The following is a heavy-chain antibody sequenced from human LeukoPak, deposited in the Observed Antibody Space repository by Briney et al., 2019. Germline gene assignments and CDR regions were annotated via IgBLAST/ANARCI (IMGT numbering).Heavy chain of an antibody. V-gene: IGHV4-61*02. Sequence: SQTLSLTCTLSGDSISSGDYYWSWIRQPAGKGLEWIGRISSSGSTNYNPSLKSRVTISVDTSKNQLSLKLSSVTAADTAVYFCARGPYSYDSSGAFDIWGRGTMVTVSS. CDR2: ISSSGST. CDR3: ARGPYSYDSSGAFDI. J-gene: IGHJ3*02. D-gene: IGHD3-22*01. CDR1: GDSISSGDYY.